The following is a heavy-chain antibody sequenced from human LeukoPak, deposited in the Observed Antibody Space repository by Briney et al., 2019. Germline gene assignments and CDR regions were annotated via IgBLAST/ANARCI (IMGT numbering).Heavy chain of an antibody. D-gene: IGHD2-2*01. Sequence: PGGSLRLSCAASGFTFSSYWMSWVRQAPGKGLEWVANIKQDGSEKYYVDSVKGRFTISRDNAKNSLYLQVNSLRAEDTAVYYCARDRYCSSTCCDYGDYVSDYWGQGTLVTVSS. V-gene: IGHV3-7*01. CDR2: IKQDGSEK. J-gene: IGHJ4*02. CDR1: GFTFSSYW. CDR3: ARDRYCSSTCCDYGDYVSDY.